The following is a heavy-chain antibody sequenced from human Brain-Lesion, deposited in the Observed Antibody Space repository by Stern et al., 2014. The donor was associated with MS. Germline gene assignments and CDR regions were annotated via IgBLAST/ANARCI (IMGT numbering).Heavy chain of an antibody. CDR3: ARDITGSSAYFAY. D-gene: IGHD1-14*01. CDR2: ISLNSGTI. CDR1: GFTFDDYA. Sequence: EVQLVESGGDLVQPGRSLRLSCAAFGFTFDDYAMHWVRQAPGKGLEWVQGISLNSGTIGYADSVKGRFTTSRDNAYSSLYLQMNSLRPEDTALYYCARDITGSSAYFAYWGQGTLVTVSS. V-gene: IGHV3-9*01. J-gene: IGHJ4*02.